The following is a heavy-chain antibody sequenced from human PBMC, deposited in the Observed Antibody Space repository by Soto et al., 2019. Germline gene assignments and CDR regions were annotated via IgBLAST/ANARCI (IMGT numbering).Heavy chain of an antibody. J-gene: IGHJ4*02. CDR1: GGSISSSSYY. V-gene: IGHV4-39*01. CDR3: VRQKLITIFGVVPNRYDY. CDR2: IYYSGST. D-gene: IGHD3-3*01. Sequence: KQSQTLSLTCTVSGGSISSSSYYWGWIRQPPGKGLEWIGSIYYSGSTYYNPSLKSRVTISVDTTKNQFSLKLSSVTAADTAVYYCVRQKLITIFGVVPNRYDYWGQGTLVTVSS.